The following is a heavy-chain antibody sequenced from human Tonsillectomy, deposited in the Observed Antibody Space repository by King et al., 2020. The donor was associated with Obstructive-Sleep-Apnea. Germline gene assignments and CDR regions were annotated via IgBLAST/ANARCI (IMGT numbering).Heavy chain of an antibody. J-gene: IGHJ4*02. D-gene: IGHD4-17*01. Sequence: VQLVESGGDSVQPGGSLRLSCAASGFSFSDHYMDWVRQAPGKGLEWVGRIRNKVNSYTTEYAASVKGRFTLSRDDSKNSLYLQMNSLKTEDTAVYYCDRVRLAYGDFADFWGQGTLVTVSS. CDR2: IRNKVNSYTT. CDR3: DRVRLAYGDFADF. CDR1: GFSFSDHY. V-gene: IGHV3-72*01.